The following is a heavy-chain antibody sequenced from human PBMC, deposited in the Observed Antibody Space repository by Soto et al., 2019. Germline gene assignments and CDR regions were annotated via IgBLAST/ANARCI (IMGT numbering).Heavy chain of an antibody. CDR3: ARRQPSSWEFDY. J-gene: IGHJ4*02. CDR1: GYTFTSYD. D-gene: IGHD1-26*01. Sequence: ASVKVSCKASGYTFTSYDINWVRQATGQGLEWMGWMNPNSGNTGYAQKFQGRVTMTRNTSISTAYMELSSLRSEDTAVYYCARRQPSSWEFDYWGQGPLVTVSS. CDR2: MNPNSGNT. V-gene: IGHV1-8*01.